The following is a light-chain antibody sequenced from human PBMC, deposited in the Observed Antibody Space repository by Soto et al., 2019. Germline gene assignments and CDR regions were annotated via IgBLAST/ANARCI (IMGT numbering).Light chain of an antibody. Sequence: QSVLTQPPSVSGAPGQRVTISCTGSSSNIGAGYDVHWYQQLPGTAPKLLIYDNSNRPSGVPDRFSGSKSGTSASLAITGLQAEDGADYYCQSYDRSLSGSRVFGTGTRSPP. CDR3: QSYDRSLSGSRV. CDR2: DNS. V-gene: IGLV1-40*01. CDR1: SSNIGAGYD. J-gene: IGLJ1*01.